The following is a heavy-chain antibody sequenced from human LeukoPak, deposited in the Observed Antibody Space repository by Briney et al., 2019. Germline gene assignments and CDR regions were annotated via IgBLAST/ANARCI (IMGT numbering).Heavy chain of an antibody. Sequence: SETLSLTCTVSGGSISSSSYYWGWIRQPPGKGLEWIGSIYYSGSTYYNPSLKSRVTISVDTSKNQFSLKLSSVTAADTAVYYCAIRYSSSWTTDAFDIWGQGTLVTVSS. D-gene: IGHD6-13*01. J-gene: IGHJ3*02. CDR3: AIRYSSSWTTDAFDI. V-gene: IGHV4-39*07. CDR1: GGSISSSSYY. CDR2: IYYSGST.